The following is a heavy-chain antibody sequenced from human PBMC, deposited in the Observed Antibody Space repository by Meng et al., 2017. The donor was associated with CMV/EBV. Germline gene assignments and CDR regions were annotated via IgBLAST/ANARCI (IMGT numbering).Heavy chain of an antibody. Sequence: SETLSLTCTVSGGSISSSIYYWGWIRQPPGKGLEWIGSIYYSGSTYYNQSLKSRVTIPVDTSKNQFSLQLSSVTAADTAVYYCARVDSFHGLNEYSNQRTFDYWGQGTLVTVSS. J-gene: IGHJ4*02. CDR2: IYYSGST. V-gene: IGHV4-39*01. CDR3: ARVDSFHGLNEYSNQRTFDY. CDR1: GGSISSSIYY. D-gene: IGHD4-11*01.